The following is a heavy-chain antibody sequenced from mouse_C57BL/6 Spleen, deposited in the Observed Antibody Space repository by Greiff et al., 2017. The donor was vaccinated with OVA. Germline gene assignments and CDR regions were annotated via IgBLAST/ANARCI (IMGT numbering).Heavy chain of an antibody. V-gene: IGHV5-17*01. D-gene: IGHD1-1*01. CDR1: GFTFSDYG. J-gene: IGHJ4*01. CDR2: ISSGSSTI. Sequence: EVQLVESGGGLVKPGGSLKLSCAASGFTFSDYGMHWVRQAPEKGLEWVAYISSGSSTIYYADTVKGRFTISRDNAKNTLFLQMTSLRSEDTAMYYCARNYYYGSGDYYAMDYWGQGTSVTVSS. CDR3: ARNYYYGSGDYYAMDY.